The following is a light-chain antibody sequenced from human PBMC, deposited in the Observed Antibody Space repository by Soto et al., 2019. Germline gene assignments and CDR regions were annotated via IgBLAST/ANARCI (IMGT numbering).Light chain of an antibody. CDR1: SSDVGTYTY. Sequence: QSALTQPRSVSGSPGQSVTISCTGTSSDVGTYTYVSWYQQHPGTDPKLIIYAVIKRPSGVPDRFSGSKSGNTASLTISGLPAEDEGDYYCCSYAGSYTHVFGTGTKLTVL. CDR3: CSYAGSYTHV. V-gene: IGLV2-11*01. CDR2: AVI. J-gene: IGLJ1*01.